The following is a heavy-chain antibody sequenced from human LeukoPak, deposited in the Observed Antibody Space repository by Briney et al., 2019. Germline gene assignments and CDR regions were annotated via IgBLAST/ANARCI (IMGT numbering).Heavy chain of an antibody. CDR1: GGSISSSSYY. CDR3: ARDLEDYDFWSGYFDY. CDR2: IYYSGST. J-gene: IGHJ4*02. V-gene: IGHV4-39*07. Sequence: PSETLSLTCTVPGGSISSSSYYWGWIRQPPGKGLEWIGSIYYSGSTYYNPSLKSRVTISVDTSKNQFSLKLSSVTAADTAVYYCARDLEDYDFWSGYFDYWGQGTLVTVSS. D-gene: IGHD3-3*01.